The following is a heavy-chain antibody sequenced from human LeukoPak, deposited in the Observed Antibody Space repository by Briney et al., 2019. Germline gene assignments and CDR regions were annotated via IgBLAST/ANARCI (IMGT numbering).Heavy chain of an antibody. Sequence: ASVKVSCKASGYTVTSNYIHWVRQAPGQGLEWMGMIYPRDGSTSYAQKFQGRVTMTRDTSTSTVHMELSGLRSEDTAVYYCARDQEGFDYWGQGTLVTVSS. J-gene: IGHJ4*02. CDR2: IYPRDGST. CDR3: ARDQEGFDY. V-gene: IGHV1-46*01. CDR1: GYTVTSNY.